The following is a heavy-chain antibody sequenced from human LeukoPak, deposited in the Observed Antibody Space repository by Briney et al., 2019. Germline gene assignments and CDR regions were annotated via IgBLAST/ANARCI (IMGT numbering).Heavy chain of an antibody. J-gene: IGHJ4*02. CDR2: ISSSGSYI. CDR3: AREAPTSCHDY. Sequence: GGSLRLSCAASGFTFSSYSMNWVRQAPGKGLEWVSSISSSGSYIYYADSVKGRFTISRDNAKNSLYLQMNSLRAEDTAVYYCAREAPTSCHDYWGQGTLVTVSS. V-gene: IGHV3-21*01. D-gene: IGHD2-2*01. CDR1: GFTFSSYS.